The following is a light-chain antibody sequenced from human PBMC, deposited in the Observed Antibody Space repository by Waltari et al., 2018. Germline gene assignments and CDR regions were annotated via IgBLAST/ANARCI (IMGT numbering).Light chain of an antibody. Sequence: QSALTQPPSASGSPGQSVTISCTGTSSDIGGYNYVSWYQQHPGKAPKLMIYEVNKRPSGVPERFSGFKSVNTASLTVSGLQAEDEADYYCASYAGTSKLVFGGGTKLTVV. J-gene: IGLJ2*01. CDR1: SSDIGGYNY. CDR2: EVN. CDR3: ASYAGTSKLV. V-gene: IGLV2-8*01.